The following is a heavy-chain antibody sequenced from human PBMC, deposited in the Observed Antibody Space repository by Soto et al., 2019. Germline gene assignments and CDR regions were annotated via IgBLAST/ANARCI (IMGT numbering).Heavy chain of an antibody. Sequence: PSETLSLTCTVSGDSISSYYWSWIRQPPGKGLEWIGYIYYSGSTNYNHTLKSRVTISVDTSKNQFSLKLSSVTAADTAVYYCARANWPTVTMWGFDYWGQGTLVTVSS. CDR2: IYYSGST. J-gene: IGHJ4*02. D-gene: IGHD4-17*01. CDR1: GDSISSYY. CDR3: ARANWPTVTMWGFDY. V-gene: IGHV4-59*01.